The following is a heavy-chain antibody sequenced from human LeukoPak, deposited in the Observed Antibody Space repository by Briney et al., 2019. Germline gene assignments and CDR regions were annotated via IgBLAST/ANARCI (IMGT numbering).Heavy chain of an antibody. CDR2: IYRGGTT. V-gene: IGHV3-53*01. J-gene: IGHJ4*02. CDR3: ASGPQLVQMGY. CDR1: GFTSDDYG. Sequence: GGSLRLSCEASGFTSDDYGMSWVRQAPGKGLEWVSLIYRGGTTYYADSVKGRFTISRDNSKNTLYLQMNNLRAEDTAVYYCASGPQLVQMGYWGQGTLVTVSS. D-gene: IGHD6-13*01.